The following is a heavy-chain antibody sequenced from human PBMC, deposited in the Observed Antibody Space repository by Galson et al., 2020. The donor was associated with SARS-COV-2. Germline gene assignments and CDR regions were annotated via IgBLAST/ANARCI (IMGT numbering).Heavy chain of an antibody. J-gene: IGHJ4*02. V-gene: IGHV3-33*01. CDR1: GFAFSVYG. Sequence: GGSLKISCAASGFAFSVYGMHWVRQAPGKGLEWVAVIWSDGINKYYVDSVKGRFTISRDNSKNTLDLHMNSLTTDDTAVYYCASSIAVAGMIDYWGQGTLVTVSS. CDR2: IWSDGINK. CDR3: ASSIAVAGMIDY. D-gene: IGHD6-19*01.